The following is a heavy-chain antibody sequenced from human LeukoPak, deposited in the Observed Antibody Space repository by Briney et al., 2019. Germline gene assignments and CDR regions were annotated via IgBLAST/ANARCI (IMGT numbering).Heavy chain of an antibody. CDR2: MNPNSGNT. Sequence: ASVKVSCKASGYTFTSYDINWVRQATGQGLEWMRWMNPNSGNTGYAQKFQGRVTMTRNTSISTAYMELSSLRSEDTAVYYCAREARYCSGGSCYSVYYFDYWGLGTLVTVSS. D-gene: IGHD2-15*01. CDR3: AREARYCSGGSCYSVYYFDY. V-gene: IGHV1-8*01. J-gene: IGHJ4*02. CDR1: GYTFTSYD.